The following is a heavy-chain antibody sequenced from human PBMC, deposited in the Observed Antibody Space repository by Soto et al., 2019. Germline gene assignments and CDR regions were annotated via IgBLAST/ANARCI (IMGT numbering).Heavy chain of an antibody. V-gene: IGHV1-2*04. CDR2: INPNSGGT. D-gene: IGHD6-19*01. J-gene: IGHJ4*02. CDR3: AREYSSGSRFDY. Sequence: QVQLVQSGAEVKKPGASVKVSCKASGYTFTGYYMHWVRQAPGQGLEWMGWINPNSGGTNYAQKFQGWVTMTRDTSIGTAYMELSRLRSDDTAVYHGAREYSSGSRFDYWGQGILVTVSS. CDR1: GYTFTGYY.